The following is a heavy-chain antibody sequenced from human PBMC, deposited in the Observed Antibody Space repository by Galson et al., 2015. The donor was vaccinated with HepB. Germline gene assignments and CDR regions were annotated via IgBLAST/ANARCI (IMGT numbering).Heavy chain of an antibody. CDR1: GFTFSSYA. V-gene: IGHV3-30*04. D-gene: IGHD6-13*01. CDR2: ISYDGSNK. Sequence: SLRLSCAASGFTFSSYAMHWVRQAPGKGLEWVAVISYDGSNKYYADSVQGRFTISRDNSKNTPYLQMNSLRAEDTAVYYCARDLPSVGYSSSWYVYESFDYGGQGTLVAVSS. CDR3: ARDLPSVGYSSSWYVYESFDY. J-gene: IGHJ4*02.